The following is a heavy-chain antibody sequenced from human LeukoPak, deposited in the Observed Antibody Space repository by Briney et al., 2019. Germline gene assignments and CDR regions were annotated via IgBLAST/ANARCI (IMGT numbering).Heavy chain of an antibody. CDR2: IREERGQE. V-gene: IGHV3-7*03. CDR1: GLTVSNHW. Sequence: GGSLRLSCVASGLTVSNHWMSWVRQAPGKGLEWVVNIREERGQEYYVDSVKGRFTISKNSAKNSLYLQMNTLRVEDTAMYYCASLDTAKQPLANHWGQGTLVTVSS. D-gene: IGHD5-18*01. J-gene: IGHJ5*02. CDR3: ASLDTAKQPLANH.